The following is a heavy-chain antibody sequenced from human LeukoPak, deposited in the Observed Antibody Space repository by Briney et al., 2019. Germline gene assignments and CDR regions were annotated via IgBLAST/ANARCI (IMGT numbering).Heavy chain of an antibody. CDR2: INHSGST. Sequence: SETLSLTCAVYGGSFSGYYWSWIRQPPGKGLEWIGEINHSGSTNYNPSLKSRVTISVDTSKNQFSLKLSSVTAADTAVYYCASRGVVVITTFDYWGQGTLVTASS. J-gene: IGHJ4*02. D-gene: IGHD3-22*01. CDR1: GGSFSGYY. CDR3: ASRGVVVITTFDY. V-gene: IGHV4-34*01.